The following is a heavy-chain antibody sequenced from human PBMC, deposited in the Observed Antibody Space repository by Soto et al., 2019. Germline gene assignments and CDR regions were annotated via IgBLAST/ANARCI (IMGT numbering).Heavy chain of an antibody. J-gene: IGHJ4*02. D-gene: IGHD2-8*02. CDR3: ARATYFSGHHGY. CDR2: IYYSGST. Sequence: QLQLQESGPGLVKPSQTLSLACTVSGGSFSSGGYYWSWIRQLPGKGLEWIGYIYYSGSTYYNPSLKCRFTISLDTSKNQFSLKLSSVTAADTAVYYCARATYFSGHHGYWGQGTLVTVSS. V-gene: IGHV4-31*03. CDR1: GGSFSSGGYY.